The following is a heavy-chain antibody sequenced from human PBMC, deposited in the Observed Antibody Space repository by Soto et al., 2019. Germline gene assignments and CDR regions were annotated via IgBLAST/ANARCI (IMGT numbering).Heavy chain of an antibody. J-gene: IGHJ4*02. Sequence: ETLSLTCAVYGGSFSGYYWSWIRQPPGKGLEWIGEINHSGSTNYNPSLKSRVTISVDTSKNQFSLKLSSVTAADTAVYYCAIPPLSGSGYADWGQGSLVTV. CDR3: AIPPLSGSGYAD. D-gene: IGHD5-12*01. V-gene: IGHV4-34*01. CDR1: GGSFSGYY. CDR2: INHSGST.